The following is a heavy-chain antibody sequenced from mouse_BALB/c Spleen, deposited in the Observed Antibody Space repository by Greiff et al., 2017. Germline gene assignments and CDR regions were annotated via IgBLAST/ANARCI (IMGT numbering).Heavy chain of an antibody. CDR3: AGWPLIYYYGSSYGRYYAMDY. Sequence: VQLQQSGPELVKPGASVKISCKASGYTFTDYNMDWVKQSPGKSLEWIGDINPNNGGTIYNQKFKGKATLTVDKSSSTAYMELRSLTSEDTAVYYCAGWPLIYYYGSSYGRYYAMDYWGQGTSVTVSS. D-gene: IGHD1-1*01. J-gene: IGHJ4*01. V-gene: IGHV1-18*01. CDR2: INPNNGGT. CDR1: GYTFTDYN.